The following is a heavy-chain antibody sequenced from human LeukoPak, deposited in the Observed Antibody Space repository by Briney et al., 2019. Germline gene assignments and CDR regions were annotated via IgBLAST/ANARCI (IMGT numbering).Heavy chain of an antibody. J-gene: IGHJ4*02. CDR3: ANFLPRGYSSGWYYFDY. CDR2: ISGSGGST. D-gene: IGHD6-19*01. Sequence: GGSLRLSCATSGFTFSGFAMCWVRQAPGKGLEWVSAISGSGGSTYYADSVKGRFTISRDNSKNTLYLQMNSLRAEDTAVYYWANFLPRGYSSGWYYFDYWGQEPRVTVPS. V-gene: IGHV3-23*01. CDR1: GFTFSGFA.